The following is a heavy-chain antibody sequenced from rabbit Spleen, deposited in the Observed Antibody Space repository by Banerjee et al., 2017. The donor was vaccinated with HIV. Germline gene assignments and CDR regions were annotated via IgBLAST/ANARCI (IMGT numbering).Heavy chain of an antibody. D-gene: IGHD6-1*01. CDR1: GFTLSSYY. Sequence: QLKESGGGLVQPGGSLKLSCKASGFTLSSYYMNWVRQAPGKGLEWIGYIDPVFGITYYANWVNGRFSISRENAQNTVFLQMTSLTAADTATYFCVREAGYAGYGDGNLWGPGTLVTVS. CDR3: VREAGYAGYGDGNL. V-gene: IGHV1S7*01. J-gene: IGHJ4*01. CDR2: IDPVFGIT.